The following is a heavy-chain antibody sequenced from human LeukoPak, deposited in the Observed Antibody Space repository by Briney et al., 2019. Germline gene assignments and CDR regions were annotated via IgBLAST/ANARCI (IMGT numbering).Heavy chain of an antibody. D-gene: IGHD3-10*01. CDR2: IRGDENEI. V-gene: IGHV3-74*01. J-gene: IGHJ4*02. CDR1: GFTFSSHW. CDR3: ARGHVPGSTRHWDF. Sequence: GGSLRLSCEASGFTFSSHWMHWVRQVPGKGLVWVARIRGDENEIDYADSVKGRFTISRDNAKNTLYLHMNSLRVEDTAVYFCARGHVPGSTRHWDFWGQGTLVTVSS.